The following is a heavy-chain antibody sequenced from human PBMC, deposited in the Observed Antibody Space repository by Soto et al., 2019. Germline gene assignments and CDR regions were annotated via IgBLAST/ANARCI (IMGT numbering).Heavy chain of an antibody. V-gene: IGHV4-31*03. J-gene: IGHJ4*02. D-gene: IGHD2-8*02. CDR3: ARGVGHGAKVGY. CDR2: IFNSGST. Sequence: QVQLQESGPGLVKPSETLSLTCTVSGGSISSGGSYWSWIRQHPGKGLEWIGYIFNSGSTNYNPSLNSRVTVSEDTAQNQFSLRLSSVTAADTAVYYCARGVGHGAKVGYWGQGTLVTVSS. CDR1: GGSISSGGSY.